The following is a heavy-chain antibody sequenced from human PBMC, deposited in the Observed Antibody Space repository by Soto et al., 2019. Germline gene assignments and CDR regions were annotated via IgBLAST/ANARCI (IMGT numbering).Heavy chain of an antibody. Sequence: GESLKISCNGSGYSFTSYWISWVRQMPGKGLEWMGRIDPSDSYTNYSPSFQGHVTISADKSITTAYLQWSSLKASDTAVYYCASLGYCTSSSCYRVGDYYYGMDVWGQGTTVTVSS. V-gene: IGHV5-10-1*01. CDR1: GYSFTSYW. J-gene: IGHJ6*02. CDR2: IDPSDSYT. CDR3: ASLGYCTSSSCYRVGDYYYGMDV. D-gene: IGHD2-2*01.